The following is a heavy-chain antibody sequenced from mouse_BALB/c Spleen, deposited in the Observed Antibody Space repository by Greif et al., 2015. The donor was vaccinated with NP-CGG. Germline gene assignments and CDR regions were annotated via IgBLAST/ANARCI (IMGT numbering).Heavy chain of an antibody. Sequence: VKLVESGAELVRPGSSVKISCKASGYAFSSYWMNWVKQRPGQGLEWIGQIYPGDGDTNYNGKFKGKATLTADKSSSTAYMQLSSLTSEDSAVYFGARENYDYDGAWFAYWGQGTLVTVSA. J-gene: IGHJ3*01. D-gene: IGHD2-4*01. CDR1: GYAFSSYW. CDR3: ARENYDYDGAWFAY. CDR2: IYPGDGDT. V-gene: IGHV1-80*01.